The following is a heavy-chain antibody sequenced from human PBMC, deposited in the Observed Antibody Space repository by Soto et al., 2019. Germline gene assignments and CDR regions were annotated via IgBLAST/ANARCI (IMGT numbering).Heavy chain of an antibody. D-gene: IGHD3-16*01. Sequence: QVQLQQWGAGLLKPSETLSLTCGVSGGSFSDYYWSWIRQSPGEGLEWIGGIHHIRGTNYNPSLKSRVTISVDTSKNQFSLKLTSMTAADTAVYYCAREAKLTNAWDNWFDPWGQGTLVTVSS. J-gene: IGHJ5*02. CDR3: AREAKLTNAWDNWFDP. CDR2: IHHIRGT. CDR1: GGSFSDYY. V-gene: IGHV4-34*02.